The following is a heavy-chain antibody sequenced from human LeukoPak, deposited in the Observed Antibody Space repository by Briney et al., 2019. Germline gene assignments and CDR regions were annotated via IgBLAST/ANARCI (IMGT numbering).Heavy chain of an antibody. CDR1: GFTFSGSA. CDR3: TRPDQEADHYDSGGYYSN. J-gene: IGHJ4*02. CDR2: IRSKANSYAT. Sequence: GGSLRLSCAASGFTFSGSAMHWVRQASGKGLEWVGRIRSKANSYATAYAASVKGRFTISRDDSKNTAYLQMNSLKTEDTAVYYCTRPDQEADHYDSGGYYSNWGQGTLVTVSS. D-gene: IGHD3-22*01. V-gene: IGHV3-73*01.